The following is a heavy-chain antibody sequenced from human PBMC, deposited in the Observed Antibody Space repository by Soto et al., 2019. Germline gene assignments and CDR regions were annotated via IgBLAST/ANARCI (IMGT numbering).Heavy chain of an antibody. CDR3: AKKVNSGSGSQYFDY. V-gene: IGHV3-23*01. Sequence: GSLRLSCVASGFTFSSYSMSWVRQAPGKGLEWVSGFRAGGDDGTTYYADSVKGRFTISRDNSKNTLFLQMNSLRAEDTAIYYCAKKVNSGSGSQYFDYFGQGTLVTVSS. J-gene: IGHJ4*02. CDR2: FRAGGDDGTT. D-gene: IGHD3-10*01. CDR1: GFTFSSYS.